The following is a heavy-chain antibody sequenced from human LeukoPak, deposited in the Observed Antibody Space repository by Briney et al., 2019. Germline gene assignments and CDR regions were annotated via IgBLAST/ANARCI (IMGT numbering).Heavy chain of an antibody. J-gene: IGHJ4*02. V-gene: IGHV3-23*01. Sequence: GGSLRLSCAGPGFTFNNHAMGWVRQAPGKGLEWVSGINGNGASTYYSDSVKGRFTISRDNSKNTLYLQMSSLRAEDTAIYYCAKDQGYSYYYLDYWGQGTLVTVSS. D-gene: IGHD5-18*01. CDR1: GFTFNNHA. CDR3: AKDQGYSYYYLDY. CDR2: INGNGAST.